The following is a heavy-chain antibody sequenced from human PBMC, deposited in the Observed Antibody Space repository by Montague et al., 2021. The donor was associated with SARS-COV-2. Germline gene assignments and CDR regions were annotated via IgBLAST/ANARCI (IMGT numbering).Heavy chain of an antibody. D-gene: IGHD5-12*01. CDR3: ARTRGYDPLFDF. CDR1: GGFISSKF. J-gene: IGHJ4*02. Sequence: SETLSLTCTVSGGFISSKFWSWIRQPPGKGLEWIGYIYYSGSTNYKPSPKSRVTISVDTYKKQFSLQLSSVTAADTAVYYCARTRGYDPLFDFWGQGTLVTVSS. V-gene: IGHV4-59*01. CDR2: IYYSGST.